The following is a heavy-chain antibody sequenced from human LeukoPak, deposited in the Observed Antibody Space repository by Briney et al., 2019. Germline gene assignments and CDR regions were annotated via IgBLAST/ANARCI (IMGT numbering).Heavy chain of an antibody. D-gene: IGHD4-23*01. CDR1: GFTVSNNH. CDR3: MGYGGNSF. J-gene: IGHJ4*02. V-gene: IGHV3-66*01. CDR2: IDNVGGT. Sequence: GGSLRLSCVASGFTVSNNHVSWVRQAPGKGLEWVSLIDNVGGTYYADSVKGRFTISRDHSENTLYLQMNSLRAEDTALYYCMGYGGNSFWGQGTLVTVPS.